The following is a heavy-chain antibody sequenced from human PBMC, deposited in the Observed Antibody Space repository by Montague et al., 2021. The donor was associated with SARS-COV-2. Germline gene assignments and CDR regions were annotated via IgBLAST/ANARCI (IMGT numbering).Heavy chain of an antibody. CDR3: AARTDYYYYGLDV. D-gene: IGHD1-14*01. J-gene: IGHJ6*02. Sequence: SETLSLTCAVSGGSIRNYYWSWIRQPPGRGLEWIAYIYDSGNADYNPSLKSRVTISVDTSENQFSLKLSSVTAADTAVYYCAARTDYYYYGLDVWGQGTTATVS. CDR2: IYDSGNA. CDR1: GGSIRNYY. V-gene: IGHV4-59*08.